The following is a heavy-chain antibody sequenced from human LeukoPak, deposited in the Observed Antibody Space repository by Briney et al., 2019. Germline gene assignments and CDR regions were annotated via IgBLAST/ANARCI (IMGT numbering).Heavy chain of an antibody. J-gene: IGHJ3*02. CDR3: ASMADSYYYDRSEYPLGAFDI. Sequence: SETLSLTCAVSGGSISSGDWWSWVRQPPGKGLEWIGYIYYSGSTNHNPSLKSRVTISVDKSKNQFSLKLSSVTAADTAVYYCASMADSYYYDRSEYPLGAFDIWGQGTMVTVSS. CDR1: GGSISSGDW. CDR2: IYYSGST. D-gene: IGHD3-22*01. V-gene: IGHV4-61*08.